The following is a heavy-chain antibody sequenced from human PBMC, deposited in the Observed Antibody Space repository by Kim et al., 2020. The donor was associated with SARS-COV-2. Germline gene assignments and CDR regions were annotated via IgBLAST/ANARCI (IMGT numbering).Heavy chain of an antibody. CDR1: GFTFSSYA. V-gene: IGHV3-23*01. CDR3: AKDLYYDSSGYYYY. D-gene: IGHD3-22*01. Sequence: GGSLRLSCAASGFTFSSYAMSWVRQAPGKGLEWVSAISGSGGSPYYADPVKGRFTISRDNSKTTLYLQMISLSAEDTAVYYCAKDLYYDSSGYYYYWGQGPLVTVSS. J-gene: IGHJ4*02. CDR2: ISGSGGSP.